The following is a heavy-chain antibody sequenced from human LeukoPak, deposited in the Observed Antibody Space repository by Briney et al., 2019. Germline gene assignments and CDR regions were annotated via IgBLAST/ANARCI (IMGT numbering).Heavy chain of an antibody. J-gene: IGHJ4*02. CDR3: ARLSLYSGYDEDY. CDR1: GCTFSSYA. Sequence: SVKVSCKASGCTFSSYAISWVRQAPGQGLEWMGGIIPIFGTANYAQKFQGRVTITADESTSTAYMELSSLRSEDTAVYYCARLSLYSGYDEDYWGQGTLVTVSS. V-gene: IGHV1-69*13. D-gene: IGHD5-12*01. CDR2: IIPIFGTA.